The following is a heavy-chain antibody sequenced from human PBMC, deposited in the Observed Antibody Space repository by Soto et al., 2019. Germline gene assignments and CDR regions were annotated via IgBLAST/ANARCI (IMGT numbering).Heavy chain of an antibody. Sequence: PGGSLRLSCATSGFTFSDFYMSWVRQAPGKGPEWVSYISDDGYTIYYADSVKGRFTISRDNSKNTLYLQMNSLRAEDTAVYYCARAFFYQGSDSRGYSFDAFDFWGPGTLVTVSS. J-gene: IGHJ3*01. V-gene: IGHV3-11*01. CDR2: ISDDGYTI. CDR1: GFTFSDFY. D-gene: IGHD3-22*01. CDR3: ARAFFYQGSDSRGYSFDAFDF.